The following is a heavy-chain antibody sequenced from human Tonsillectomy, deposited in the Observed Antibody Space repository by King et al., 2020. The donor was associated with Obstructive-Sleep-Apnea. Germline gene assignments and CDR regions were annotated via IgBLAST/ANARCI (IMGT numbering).Heavy chain of an antibody. CDR2: ISGSGGST. CDR1: GFTISSYA. V-gene: IGHV3-23*04. D-gene: IGHD3-10*01. CDR3: AKDLGMVRGVISGY. Sequence: VQLVESGGGLVQPGGSLRLSCAASGFTISSYAMSWVRQAPGKGLEWVSAISGSGGSTYYADSVKGRFTISRDNAKNTLYLQMNSLRAEDTAVYYCAKDLGMVRGVISGYWGQGTLVTVSS. J-gene: IGHJ4*02.